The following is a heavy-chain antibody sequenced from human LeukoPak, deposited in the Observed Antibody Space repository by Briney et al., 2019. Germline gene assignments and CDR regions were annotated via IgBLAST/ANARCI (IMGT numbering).Heavy chain of an antibody. D-gene: IGHD5-24*01. Sequence: GGSLRLSCAASGFTFSSYAMSWVRQAPGKGLEWVANIKQDGSEKYYVDSVKGRFTISRDNAKNSLYLQMNSLRAEDTAVYYCARGGGDGYNQEGKDYWGQGTLVTVSS. CDR1: GFTFSSYA. V-gene: IGHV3-7*01. J-gene: IGHJ4*02. CDR2: IKQDGSEK. CDR3: ARGGGDGYNQEGKDY.